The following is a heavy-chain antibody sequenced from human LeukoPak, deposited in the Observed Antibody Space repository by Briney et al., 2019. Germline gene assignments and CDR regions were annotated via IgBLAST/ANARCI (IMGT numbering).Heavy chain of an antibody. V-gene: IGHV4-30-4*08. D-gene: IGHD2-8*01. J-gene: IGHJ5*02. CDR1: GGSISSGGCY. Sequence: SETLSLTCTVSGGSISSGGCYWSWIRQYPGKGLEWIGYIYYSGSTYYNPSLKSRVTISVDTSKNQFSLRLSSVTAADTAVYYCARAPGGLNGHEVWFDPWGQGTLVTVSS. CDR3: ARAPGGLNGHEVWFDP. CDR2: IYYSGST.